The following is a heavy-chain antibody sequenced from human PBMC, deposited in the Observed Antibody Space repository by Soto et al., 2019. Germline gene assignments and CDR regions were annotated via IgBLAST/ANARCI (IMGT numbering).Heavy chain of an antibody. CDR3: VRGTNDWPGMDV. V-gene: IGHV3-74*01. CDR2: LNQDGSDT. Sequence: DVQLVESGGGSVQPWGSLRLSCAVSGFTFSHYWMHWVRQAPGKGLACVSRLNQDGSDTNYADSVKGRFTVSRDNAKNTLYLQMNNLRVEDTGPYFCVRGTNDWPGMDVWGQGTTVTVS. CDR1: GFTFSHYW. D-gene: IGHD3-9*01. J-gene: IGHJ6*02.